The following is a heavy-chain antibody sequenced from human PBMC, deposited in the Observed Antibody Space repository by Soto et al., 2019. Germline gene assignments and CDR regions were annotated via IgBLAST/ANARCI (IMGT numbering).Heavy chain of an antibody. V-gene: IGHV1-18*04. Sequence: QVQLVQSGAEAKKPGASVKVSCKASGYTFINYGISWVRQAPGQGLEWMGWISASNGNTNYAQKFQGRVTMTTDTSTSTAYMELRSLRSDDTAMYYCAVGYSRSWYLDYWGQGTLVTVSS. D-gene: IGHD6-13*01. J-gene: IGHJ4*02. CDR1: GYTFINYG. CDR3: AVGYSRSWYLDY. CDR2: ISASNGNT.